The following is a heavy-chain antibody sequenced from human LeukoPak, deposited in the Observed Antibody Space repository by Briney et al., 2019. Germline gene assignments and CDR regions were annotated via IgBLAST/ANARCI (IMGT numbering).Heavy chain of an antibody. J-gene: IGHJ4*02. CDR1: GGSFSGYY. Sequence: SETLSLTCAVYGGSFSGYYWGWIRQPPGKGLEWIGEINHSGSTNYNPSLKSRVTISVDTSKNQISLKLSSVTAAGTAVYYCARVKGYYYGSGSYYNSKPFDYWGQGTLVTVSS. V-gene: IGHV4-34*01. D-gene: IGHD3-10*01. CDR3: ARVKGYYYGSGSYYNSKPFDY. CDR2: INHSGST.